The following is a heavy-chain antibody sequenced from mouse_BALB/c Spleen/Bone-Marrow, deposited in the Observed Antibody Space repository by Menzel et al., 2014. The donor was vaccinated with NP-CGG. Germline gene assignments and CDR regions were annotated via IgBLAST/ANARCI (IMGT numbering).Heavy chain of an antibody. CDR3: ARSRTGTYFDY. Sequence: QVQLKQSGAELAKPGASVKMSCKASGYTFTSYWMHWVKQRPGQGLEWIGYINPSTGYTEYNQKFKDKATLTADKSSSTANMQLSSLTSEDSAVYCCARSRTGTYFDYWGQGTTLTVSS. CDR1: GYTFTSYW. D-gene: IGHD4-1*01. V-gene: IGHV1-7*01. J-gene: IGHJ2*01. CDR2: INPSTGYT.